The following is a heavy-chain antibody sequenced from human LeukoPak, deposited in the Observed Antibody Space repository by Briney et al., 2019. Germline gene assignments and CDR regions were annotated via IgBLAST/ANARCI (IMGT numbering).Heavy chain of an antibody. CDR1: GFTFSNYW. CDR2: IISDGSAT. Sequence: PGGSLRLSCAASGFTFSNYWMQWVRHAPGKGLVLVSRIISDGSATNYADSVKGRFTISRDNAKNTLYLQMNSLRVEDTAVYYCARDRVPYCSGVSCSVDVWGQGTTVTVAS. D-gene: IGHD2-15*01. J-gene: IGHJ6*02. V-gene: IGHV3-74*01. CDR3: ARDRVPYCSGVSCSVDV.